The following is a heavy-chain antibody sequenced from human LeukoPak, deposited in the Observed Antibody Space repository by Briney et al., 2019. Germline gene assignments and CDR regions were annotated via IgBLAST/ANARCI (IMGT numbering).Heavy chain of an antibody. Sequence: PGGSLRLSCAASGFTFSSYWMHWVRQAPGKERVWVSAVSYDITRTFYADSVKGRFAISRDNSRNTLFLQMNSLRADDTAVYYCARPGCGGNCYYRMDVWGKGTTVTVSS. D-gene: IGHD2-21*01. V-gene: IGHV3-74*01. J-gene: IGHJ6*04. CDR1: GFTFSSYW. CDR3: ARPGCGGNCYYRMDV. CDR2: VSYDITRT.